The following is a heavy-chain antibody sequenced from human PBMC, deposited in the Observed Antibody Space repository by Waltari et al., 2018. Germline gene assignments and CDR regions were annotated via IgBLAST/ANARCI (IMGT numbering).Heavy chain of an antibody. Sequence: QLQLQESGPGLVKPSATLSPTCPVSGGSSSSGPYYWGWVRRPPAKGRGWFGVYYWGWIRQPPEKGVEWIGSFHHGGNTFYNPSLKSRVTISVDRSSNQFSLKLYSLTAADTAVYYCARHGGESYGYLWVDPWGQGTLVTVSS. J-gene: IGHJ5*02. CDR1: GGSSSSGPYYWGWVRRPPAKGRGWFGVYY. D-gene: IGHD5-18*01. V-gene: IGHV4-39*01. CDR2: FHHGGNT. CDR3: ARHGGESYGYLWVDP.